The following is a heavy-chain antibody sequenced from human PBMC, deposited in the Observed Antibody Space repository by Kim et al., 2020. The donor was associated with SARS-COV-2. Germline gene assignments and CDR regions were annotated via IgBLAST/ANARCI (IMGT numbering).Heavy chain of an antibody. D-gene: IGHD1-26*01. Sequence: ASVKVSCKASGYTFTAFSVHWVRQAPGQGLDWLGWLNAGNGNTRYSEKFQGRITITRDTSASTSYLELSSLRSEDTAIYYCAKDDPNYTTFDSWGQGTLVTVSS. CDR2: LNAGNGNT. J-gene: IGHJ5*01. V-gene: IGHV1-3*01. CDR1: GYTFTAFS. CDR3: AKDDPNYTTFDS.